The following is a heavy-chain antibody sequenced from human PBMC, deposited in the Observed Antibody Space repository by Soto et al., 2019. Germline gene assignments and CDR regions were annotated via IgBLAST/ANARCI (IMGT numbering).Heavy chain of an antibody. Sequence: SGPTLVNPTQTLTLTCTFSGLSLSTSGVGVGWIRQPPGKALEWLALIYWTDDKRYSPSLKSRLNLTKDTSKNQVVLTMTNMDPVDTATYYCAHRPYDVWSGYDGYNWFDPWGQGTMVTVSS. CDR2: IYWTDDK. V-gene: IGHV2-5*01. J-gene: IGHJ5*02. D-gene: IGHD3-3*01. CDR1: GLSLSTSGVG. CDR3: AHRPYDVWSGYDGYNWFDP.